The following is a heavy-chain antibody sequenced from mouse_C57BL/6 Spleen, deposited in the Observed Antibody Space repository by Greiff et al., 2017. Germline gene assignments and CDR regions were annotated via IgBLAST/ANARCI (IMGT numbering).Heavy chain of an antibody. D-gene: IGHD4-1*01. V-gene: IGHV3-6*01. J-gene: IGHJ4*01. CDR1: GYSITSGYY. CDR2: ISYDGSN. Sequence: DVQLQESGPGLVKPSQSLSLTCSVTGYSITSGYYWNWIRQFPGNKLEWMGYISYDGSNNYNPSLKNRISITRDTSKNQFFLKLNSVTTEDTATYYCARAPTNWDDYAMDYWGQGTSVTVSS. CDR3: ARAPTNWDDYAMDY.